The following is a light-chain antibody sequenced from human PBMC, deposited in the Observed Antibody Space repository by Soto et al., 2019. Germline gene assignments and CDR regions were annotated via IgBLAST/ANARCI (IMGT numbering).Light chain of an antibody. CDR2: SDD. CDR1: SSNIGGNT. J-gene: IGLJ3*02. CDR3: AAWDDSLTGPL. Sequence: QSVLTQPPSASGTPGQWVTISCSGSSSNIGGNTVNWYQHLPGTATKLLIYSDDRRPSGVPDRFSGSKSGTSASLASSGLRSVDEADYYCAAWDDSLTGPLFGGGTKVTVL. V-gene: IGLV1-44*01.